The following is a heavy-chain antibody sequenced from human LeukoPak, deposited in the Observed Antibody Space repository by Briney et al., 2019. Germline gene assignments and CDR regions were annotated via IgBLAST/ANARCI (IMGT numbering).Heavy chain of an antibody. CDR1: GFTVITDD. CDR3: ARGVEPLAANTLAY. V-gene: IGHV3-53*01. CDR2: LYSDGNT. J-gene: IGHJ4*02. Sequence: GGSLRLSCAASGFTVITDDMTWVRQAPGKGLEWVSVLYSDGNTKYADSVQGRFTISRDNSKNTLYLEMNSLSPDDTAVYYCARGVEPLAANTLAYWGQGTLVTVSS. D-gene: IGHD1-14*01.